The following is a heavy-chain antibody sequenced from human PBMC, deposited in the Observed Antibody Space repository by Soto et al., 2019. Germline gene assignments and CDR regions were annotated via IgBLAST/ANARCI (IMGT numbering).Heavy chain of an antibody. D-gene: IGHD6-13*01. J-gene: IGHJ5*02. CDR3: ARVNGSSWFDP. V-gene: IGHV4-59*12. Sequence: SETLSLTCTVSGGSISSYYWSWIRQPPGKGLEWIGYIYYSGSTNYNPSLKSRVTISVDTSKNQFSLKLSSVTAADTAVYYCARVNGSSWFDPWGQGTLVTVSS. CDR2: IYYSGST. CDR1: GGSISSYY.